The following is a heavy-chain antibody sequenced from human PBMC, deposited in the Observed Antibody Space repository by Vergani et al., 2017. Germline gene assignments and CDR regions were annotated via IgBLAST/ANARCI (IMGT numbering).Heavy chain of an antibody. CDR3: ARAGYCSGGSCYRAAFDI. CDR2: TRNKANSYTT. J-gene: IGHJ3*02. Sequence: EVQLVESGGGLVQPGGSLRLSCAASGFTFSDHYMDWVRQAPGKGLEWVGRTRNKANSYTTEYAASVKGRFTISRDDSKNSLYLQMNSLKTEDTAVYYCARAGYCSGGSCYRAAFDIWGQGTMVTVSS. V-gene: IGHV3-72*01. CDR1: GFTFSDHY. D-gene: IGHD2-15*01.